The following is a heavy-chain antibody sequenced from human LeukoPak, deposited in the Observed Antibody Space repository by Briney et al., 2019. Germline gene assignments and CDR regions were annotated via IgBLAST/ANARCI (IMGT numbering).Heavy chain of an antibody. J-gene: IGHJ6*03. V-gene: IGHV4-59*12. CDR3: AGDRDYCSGGSCEGYMDV. Sequence: SETLSLTCTVSGGSISSYSWSWIRQPPEKGLEWIGYIYYSGSIYYSGSTNYNPSLESRATISVDTSKNQFSLKLSSVTAADTAVYYCAGDRDYCSGGSCEGYMDVWGKGTTVTVSS. D-gene: IGHD2-15*01. CDR2: IYYSGSIYYSGST. CDR1: GGSISSYS.